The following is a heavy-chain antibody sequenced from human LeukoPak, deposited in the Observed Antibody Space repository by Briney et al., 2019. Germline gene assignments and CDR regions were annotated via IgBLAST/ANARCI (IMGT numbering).Heavy chain of an antibody. CDR2: IYPGDSDT. D-gene: IGHD3-10*01. CDR3: ARLPYYYGSGSYYNVGGWFDP. J-gene: IGHJ5*02. Sequence: GESLKISCKGSGYSFTSYWIGWVRQMPGKGLEWMGIIYPGDSDTRYSPSFQGQVTISADKSISTAYLQWSSLKASDTAMYYCARLPYYYGSGSYYNVGGWFDPWGQGTLVTVSS. V-gene: IGHV5-51*01. CDR1: GYSFTSYW.